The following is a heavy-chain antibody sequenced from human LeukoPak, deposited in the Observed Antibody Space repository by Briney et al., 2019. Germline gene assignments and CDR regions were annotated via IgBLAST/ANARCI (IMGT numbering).Heavy chain of an antibody. CDR2: IYHSGST. V-gene: IGHV4-38-2*02. D-gene: IGHD3-3*01. J-gene: IGHJ4*02. Sequence: SETLSLTCTVSGDSISSGYYWGWSRQPPGKGLEWSGSIYHSGSTYYNPSLKSRVTISVDTSKSQFSLKLSSVTAADTAVYYCARVKGDFWSGHFDYWGQGTLVTVSS. CDR1: GDSISSGYY. CDR3: ARVKGDFWSGHFDY.